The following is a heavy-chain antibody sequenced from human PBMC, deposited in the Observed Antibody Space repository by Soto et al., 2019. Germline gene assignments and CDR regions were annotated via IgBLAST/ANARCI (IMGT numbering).Heavy chain of an antibody. Sequence: GGSLRLSCAASGFTFSSYAMSWVRQAPGKGLEWVSAISGSGGSTYYADTVKGRITISRDNSKNTQYLQMNSLRAEDTAVYYCAYSSTPFDYWGQGTLVTVSS. J-gene: IGHJ4*02. V-gene: IGHV3-23*01. CDR3: AYSSTPFDY. CDR2: ISGSGGST. D-gene: IGHD6-13*01. CDR1: GFTFSSYA.